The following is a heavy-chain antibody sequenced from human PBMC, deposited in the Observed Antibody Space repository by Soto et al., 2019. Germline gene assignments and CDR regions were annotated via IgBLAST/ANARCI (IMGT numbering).Heavy chain of an antibody. D-gene: IGHD3-3*01. CDR1: GFSISNARMG. Sequence: SGPTLVNPTKNLTLACTVPGFSISNARMGVSWSRQPPGKALGGLAHIFSNDEKSYSTSLKSRLTISKDTSKSQVVLTMTNMDPVDTATYYCARITGDITIFGVAYYYMDVWGKGPTVTVSS. J-gene: IGHJ6*03. V-gene: IGHV2-26*01. CDR3: ARITGDITIFGVAYYYMDV. CDR2: IFSNDEK.